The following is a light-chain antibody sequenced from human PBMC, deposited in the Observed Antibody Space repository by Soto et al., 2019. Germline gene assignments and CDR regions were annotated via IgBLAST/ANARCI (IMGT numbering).Light chain of an antibody. Sequence: IQMTQSPSFLSASVGDRVTITCRASQAISNYLNWYQQKPGKAPNLLIFGAKTLQSGVPSRFSGSGYGTDFTLTITTLQPEDFATYYCQQTDSFPTFGRGTRLEIK. CDR3: QQTDSFPT. CDR1: QAISNY. CDR2: GAK. J-gene: IGKJ5*01. V-gene: IGKV1-39*01.